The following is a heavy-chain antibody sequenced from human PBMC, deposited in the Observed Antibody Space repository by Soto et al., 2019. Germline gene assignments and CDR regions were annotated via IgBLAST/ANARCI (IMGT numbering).Heavy chain of an antibody. V-gene: IGHV1-46*01. CDR3: ARALSSSWILYYYYGMDV. CDR2: INPSGGST. CDR1: GYTFTSYY. J-gene: IGHJ6*02. Sequence: GASVKVSCKASGYTFTSYYMHWVRQAPGQGLEWMGIINPSGGSTSYAQKFQGRVTMTRDTSTSTVYMELSSLRSEDTAVYYRARALSSSWILYYYYGMDVWGQGTTVTVSS. D-gene: IGHD6-13*01.